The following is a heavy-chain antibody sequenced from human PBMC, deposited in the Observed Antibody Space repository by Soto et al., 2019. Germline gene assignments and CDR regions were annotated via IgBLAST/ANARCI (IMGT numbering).Heavy chain of an antibody. CDR2: ISYDGSNK. CDR1: RFTFSSYG. J-gene: IGHJ6*02. D-gene: IGHD6-13*01. V-gene: IGHV3-30*18. Sequence: QVQLVESGGGVVQPGRSLRLSCAASRFTFSSYGIHWVRQAPGKGLEWVAVISYDGSNKYYADSVKGRFTISRDNSKNTLYLQMDSLRAEDSAVYYCAKASSSWDGYYDYCMDVWGPGTTVTVSS. CDR3: AKASSSWDGYYDYCMDV.